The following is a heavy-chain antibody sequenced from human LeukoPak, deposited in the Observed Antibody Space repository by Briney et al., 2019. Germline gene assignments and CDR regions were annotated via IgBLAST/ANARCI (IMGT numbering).Heavy chain of an antibody. Sequence: GGSLRLSCAASGFTFSSYGMHWVRQAPGKGLEWVAVISDDGSNKYYADSVKGRFTISRDNSKITLYLQMNSLRAEDTAVYYCARETVTVAGGIDYWGQGTLVTVSS. V-gene: IGHV3-30*03. CDR3: ARETVTVAGGIDY. CDR2: ISDDGSNK. J-gene: IGHJ4*02. CDR1: GFTFSSYG. D-gene: IGHD6-19*01.